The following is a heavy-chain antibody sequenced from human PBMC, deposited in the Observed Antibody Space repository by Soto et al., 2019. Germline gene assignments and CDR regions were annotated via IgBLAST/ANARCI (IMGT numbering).Heavy chain of an antibody. CDR1: GFTFT. V-gene: IGHV1-3*01. CDR3: ARDPETPITEATYGMDV. Sequence: QDQLVQSGAEVKKAGASVKVSCKASGFTFTMHWVRQAPGQTLEWMGWINVVNGKTKYSQKFQGRLTITRDTSASTAYMELSSLRAEDTAVYYCARDPETPITEATYGMDVWGQGTTVTVSS. J-gene: IGHJ6*02. D-gene: IGHD1-20*01. CDR2: INVVNGKT.